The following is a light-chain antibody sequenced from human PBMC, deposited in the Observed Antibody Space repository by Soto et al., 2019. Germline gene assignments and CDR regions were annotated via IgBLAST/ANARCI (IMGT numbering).Light chain of an antibody. Sequence: DIQMTQSPSSLSASVGDRVTITCRASQDISSWVAWYQQKPEKAPKSLISAASTLQSGVPSRFSVSGSGTDFTLTISSLQPEYFATYYCQQYISYPITFGGGTRVDLK. V-gene: IGKV1D-16*01. CDR3: QQYISYPIT. J-gene: IGKJ4*01. CDR1: QDISSW. CDR2: AAS.